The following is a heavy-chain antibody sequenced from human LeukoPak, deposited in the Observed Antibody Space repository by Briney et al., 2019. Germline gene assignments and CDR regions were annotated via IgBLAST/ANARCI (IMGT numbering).Heavy chain of an antibody. CDR3: VKSAYSSGSRELPLDY. CDR1: GFTFSSYA. Sequence: GGSLRLSCAASGFTFSSYAMSWVRQAPGKGLEWVSAISGSGGSTYYADSVKGRFTISRDNSKNTLYLQMNSLRAEDTAVYYCVKSAYSSGSRELPLDYWGQGTLVTVSS. D-gene: IGHD6-19*01. CDR2: ISGSGGST. V-gene: IGHV3-23*01. J-gene: IGHJ4*02.